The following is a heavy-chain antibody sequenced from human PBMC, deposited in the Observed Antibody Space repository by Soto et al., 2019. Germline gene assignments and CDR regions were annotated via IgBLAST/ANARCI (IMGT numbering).Heavy chain of an antibody. D-gene: IGHD3-22*01. V-gene: IGHV3-9*01. CDR3: AKESGYDSSVIDY. J-gene: IGHJ4*02. CDR1: GFTFDDYA. CDR2: ISWNSGSI. Sequence: SLRLSCADSGFTFDDYAMHWVRQAPGKGLEWVSGISWNSGSIGYADSVKGRFTISRDNAKNSLYLQMNSLRAEDTALYYCAKESGYDSSVIDYWGQGTQVTVSS.